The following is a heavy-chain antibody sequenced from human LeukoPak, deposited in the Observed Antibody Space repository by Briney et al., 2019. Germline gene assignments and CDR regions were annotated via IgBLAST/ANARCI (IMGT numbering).Heavy chain of an antibody. Sequence: GESLRLSCAASGFTLSSYALNWVRQAPGKGLEWVSSVGSSSSYIYYAESVKGRFTSFRDNAKSSVYLQMNSLRAEDTAVYYCARDSDTDMARKLDYWGQGTLVIVSS. J-gene: IGHJ4*02. CDR1: GFTLSSYA. CDR3: ARDSDTDMARKLDY. D-gene: IGHD5-18*01. CDR2: VGSSSSYI. V-gene: IGHV3-21*06.